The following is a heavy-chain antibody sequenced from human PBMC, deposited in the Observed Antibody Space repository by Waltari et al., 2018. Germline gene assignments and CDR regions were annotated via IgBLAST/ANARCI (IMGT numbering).Heavy chain of an antibody. CDR2: ISGSGGST. CDR1: AFTFSSHA. D-gene: IGHD1-26*01. V-gene: IGHV3-23*01. CDR3: AKGPKWELLPEPYFDY. J-gene: IGHJ4*02. Sequence: EVQLLESGGGLVQPGGSLSLSCAASAFTFSSHAMGWVRQAPGKGLEWVSAISGSGGSTYYADSVKGRFTISRDNSKNTLYLQMNSLRAEDTAVYYCAKGPKWELLPEPYFDYWGQGTLVTVSS.